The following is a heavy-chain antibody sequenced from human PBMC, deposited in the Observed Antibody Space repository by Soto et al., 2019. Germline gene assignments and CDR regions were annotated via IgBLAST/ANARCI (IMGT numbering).Heavy chain of an antibody. Sequence: EVQLLESGGGLVQPGGSLRLSCAASGFTFSGYAMSWVRQAPGKGLEWVSAISGSGGSTYYADSVKGRFTISRDNSKNTLYLQMNSLRAEDTAVYYCAKGQVVPAAHYYYYGMDVWGQGTTVTVSS. J-gene: IGHJ6*02. V-gene: IGHV3-23*01. CDR2: ISGSGGST. D-gene: IGHD2-2*01. CDR3: AKGQVVPAAHYYYYGMDV. CDR1: GFTFSGYA.